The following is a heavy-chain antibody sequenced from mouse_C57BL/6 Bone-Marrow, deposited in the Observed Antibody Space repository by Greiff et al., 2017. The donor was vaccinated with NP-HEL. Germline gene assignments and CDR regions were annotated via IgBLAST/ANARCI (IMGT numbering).Heavy chain of an antibody. CDR2: IYPRSGNT. V-gene: IGHV1-81*01. CDR1: GYTFTSYG. D-gene: IGHD2-3*01. J-gene: IGHJ3*01. Sequence: VNVVESGAELARPGASVKLSCKASGYTFTSYGISWVKQRTGQGLEWIGEIYPRSGNTYYNEKFKGKATLTADKSSSTAYMELRSLTSEDSAVYFCARLGWPFAYWGQGTLVTVSA. CDR3: ARLGWPFAY.